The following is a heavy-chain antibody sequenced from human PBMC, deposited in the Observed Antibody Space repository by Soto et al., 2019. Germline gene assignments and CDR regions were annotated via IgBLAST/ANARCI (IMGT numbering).Heavy chain of an antibody. CDR2: IYTSGST. D-gene: IGHD4-17*01. V-gene: IGHV4-4*07. J-gene: IGHJ4*02. Sequence: SETLSLTCTVSCGSISSYYWSWIWQPAWKGLEWIGRIYTSGSTNYNPSLKSRVTMSVDTSKTQFSLKLSSLTAADTAVYYCARAGDYGDYDFDYWGQATLVTVS. CDR3: ARAGDYGDYDFDY. CDR1: CGSISSYY.